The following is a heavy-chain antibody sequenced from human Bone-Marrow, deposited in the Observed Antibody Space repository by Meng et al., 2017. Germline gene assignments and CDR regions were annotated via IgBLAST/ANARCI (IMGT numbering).Heavy chain of an antibody. CDR1: GFTFSNAW. CDR2: IKSKTDGGTT. D-gene: IGHD3-16*01. Sequence: GESLKISCAASGFTFSNAWMSWVRQAPGKGLEWGGRIKSKTDGGTTDYAAPVKGRFTISRDDSKNTRYLQMNSLKTEDTAVYYCTTDYRAYMIGGWGQGTLVTVSS. CDR3: TTDYRAYMIGG. J-gene: IGHJ4*02. V-gene: IGHV3-15*01.